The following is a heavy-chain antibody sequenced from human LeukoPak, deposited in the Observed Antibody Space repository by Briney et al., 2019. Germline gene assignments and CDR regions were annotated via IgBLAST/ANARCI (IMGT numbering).Heavy chain of an antibody. J-gene: IGHJ5*02. V-gene: IGHV3-23*01. CDR1: GFTFSSYA. CDR3: ANYFDYVWGSYRYENWFDP. D-gene: IGHD3-16*02. Sequence: GGSLRLSCAASGFTFSSYAMSWVRQAPGKGLEWVSAISGSGGSTYYADSVKGRFTISRDNSKNTLYLQMNSLRAEDTAVYYCANYFDYVWGSYRYENWFDPWGQGTLVTVSS. CDR2: ISGSGGST.